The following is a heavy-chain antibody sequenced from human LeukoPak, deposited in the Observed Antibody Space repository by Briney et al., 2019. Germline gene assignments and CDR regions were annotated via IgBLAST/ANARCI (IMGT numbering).Heavy chain of an antibody. D-gene: IGHD6-19*01. CDR3: ARVIAVVAFDY. V-gene: IGHV3-72*01. CDR2: TRNKANSYTT. J-gene: IGHJ4*02. CDR1: GFTFSDHY. Sequence: GGSLRLSCAASGFTFSDHYMDWVRQAPGKGLEWVGRTRNKANSYTTQYAASVKGRFTISRDDSKNSLYLQMNSLKTEDTAVYYCARVIAVVAFDYWGQGTLVTVSS.